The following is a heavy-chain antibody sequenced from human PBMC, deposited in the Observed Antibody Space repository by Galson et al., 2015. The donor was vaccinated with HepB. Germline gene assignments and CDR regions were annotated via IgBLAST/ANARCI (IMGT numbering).Heavy chain of an antibody. CDR3: ARDRIFGVVIIENWFDP. Sequence: SVKVSCKASGGTFSSYAISWVRQAPGQGLEWMGGIIPIFGTANYAQKFQGRVTITADESTSTAYMELSSLRSEDTAVYYCARDRIFGVVIIENWFDPWGQGTLVTVSS. CDR1: GGTFSSYA. J-gene: IGHJ5*02. V-gene: IGHV1-69*13. D-gene: IGHD3-3*02. CDR2: IIPIFGTA.